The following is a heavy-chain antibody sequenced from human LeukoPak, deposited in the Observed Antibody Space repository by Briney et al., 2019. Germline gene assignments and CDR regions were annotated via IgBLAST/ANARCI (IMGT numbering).Heavy chain of an antibody. CDR3: AREGVAIFGVVSRYNWFDP. CDR2: IIPMFGTT. CDR1: GGTFSSCA. V-gene: IGHV1-69*13. Sequence: SVKVSCKASGGTFSSCAFSWVRQAPGQGLEWMGGIIPMFGTTYYAQKFQGRVTITADESTSTAYMELSSLRSEDTAVYFCAREGVAIFGVVSRYNWFDPWGQGTLVTVSS. J-gene: IGHJ5*02. D-gene: IGHD3-3*01.